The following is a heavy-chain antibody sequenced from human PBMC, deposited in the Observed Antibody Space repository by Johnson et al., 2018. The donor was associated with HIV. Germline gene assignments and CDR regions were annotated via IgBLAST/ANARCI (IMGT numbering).Heavy chain of an antibody. V-gene: IGHV3-7*01. CDR3: VRDAFDYRDASGRFGGAGFDL. Sequence: VQLVESGGGVVRPGGSLRLSCAASGFTFSSYWMSWVRQAPGKGLEWVANIKQDGSDKYYVDSVKGRFTISRDNAKNSLALQMNSLRAEDTAVYYCVRDAFDYRDASGRFGGAGFDLWGQGTVVTVSS. CDR2: IKQDGSDK. D-gene: IGHD3-16*01. J-gene: IGHJ3*01. CDR1: GFTFSSYW.